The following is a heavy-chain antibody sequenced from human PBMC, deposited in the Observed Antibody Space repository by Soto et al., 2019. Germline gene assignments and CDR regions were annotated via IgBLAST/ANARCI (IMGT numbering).Heavy chain of an antibody. CDR1: GYTFTSYD. V-gene: IGHV1-8*01. Sequence: QVQLVQSGAEVKKPGASVKVSCKASGYTFTSYDINWVRQATGQGLEWMGWMNPNSGNTGYAQKIQGRVTMTRNTFISTAYMELSRLIYEDTTVYYCARTLYGDNGDYGSQGTLVTVSS. CDR3: ARTLYGDNGDY. CDR2: MNPNSGNT. J-gene: IGHJ4*02. D-gene: IGHD4-17*01.